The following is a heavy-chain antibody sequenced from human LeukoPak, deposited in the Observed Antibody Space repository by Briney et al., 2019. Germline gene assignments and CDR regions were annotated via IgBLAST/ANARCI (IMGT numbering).Heavy chain of an antibody. Sequence: GASVKVSCKASGYTFTSYGISWVRQAPGQGLEWMGWISAYNGNTNYAQKLQGRVTMTTDTSTSTAYMELRSLRSDDTAVYYCARNNDYDFWSGYGNWFDPWGQGTLVTVSS. D-gene: IGHD3-3*01. CDR3: ARNNDYDFWSGYGNWFDP. CDR2: ISAYNGNT. J-gene: IGHJ5*02. CDR1: GYTFTSYG. V-gene: IGHV1-18*01.